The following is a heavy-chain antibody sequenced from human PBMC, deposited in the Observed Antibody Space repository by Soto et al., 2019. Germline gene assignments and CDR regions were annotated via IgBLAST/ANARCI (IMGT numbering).Heavy chain of an antibody. CDR2: IYWDDDK. D-gene: IGHD3-16*01. Sequence: QITLKESGPTLVKPTQTLTLTCTISGFSLITSGVGVGWIRQPPGKALEWLALIYWDDDKRYSPSLKSRLTITKDTSTNQVVLTLTNMDPVDTATYYCAHIVTGCFTWGRGALVTVSS. V-gene: IGHV2-5*02. CDR1: GFSLITSGVG. CDR3: AHIVTGCFT. J-gene: IGHJ5*02.